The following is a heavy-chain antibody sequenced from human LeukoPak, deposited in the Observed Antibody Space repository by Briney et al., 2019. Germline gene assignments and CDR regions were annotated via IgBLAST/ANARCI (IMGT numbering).Heavy chain of an antibody. J-gene: IGHJ4*02. D-gene: IGHD4-17*01. CDR3: ARERDYGTHPWDY. Sequence: GYTXXNYDXXXXXQXXXXXXXXMGWISSDNDNTNYAQKLQGRVTMTADTSTSTVYIELRSLRYTAVYYCARERDYGTHPWDYWGQGTLVTVSS. CDR1: GYTXXNYD. CDR2: ISSDNDNT. V-gene: IGHV1-18*01.